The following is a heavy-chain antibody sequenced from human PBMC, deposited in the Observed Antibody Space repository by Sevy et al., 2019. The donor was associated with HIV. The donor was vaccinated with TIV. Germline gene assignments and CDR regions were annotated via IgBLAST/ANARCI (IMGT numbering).Heavy chain of an antibody. V-gene: IGHV3-23*01. J-gene: IGHJ4*02. Sequence: GGSLRLSCAASGFTFSSYAMSWVRQAPGKGLEWVSAISGSGGSTYYADSVKGRFTISRDNSKNTRYLQMNSLGAEDTAVYYCAKAPNGYYGSGREGYYFDYWGQGTLVTVSS. CDR3: AKAPNGYYGSGREGYYFDY. CDR1: GFTFSSYA. D-gene: IGHD3-10*01. CDR2: ISGSGGST.